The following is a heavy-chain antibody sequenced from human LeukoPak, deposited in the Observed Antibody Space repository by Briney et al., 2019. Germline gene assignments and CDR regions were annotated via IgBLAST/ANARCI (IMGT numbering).Heavy chain of an antibody. Sequence: PGGSLRLSCEASGFTFRRHGMHWVRQAPGKGLGWVAVIWYDGSNKHYADSVKGRFTISRDNSKNTLYLQMNSLRAEDTALYYCARDITSRYLDYWGQGTLVTVSS. D-gene: IGHD1-14*01. CDR2: IWYDGSNK. CDR3: ARDITSRYLDY. CDR1: GFTFRRHG. J-gene: IGHJ4*02. V-gene: IGHV3-33*01.